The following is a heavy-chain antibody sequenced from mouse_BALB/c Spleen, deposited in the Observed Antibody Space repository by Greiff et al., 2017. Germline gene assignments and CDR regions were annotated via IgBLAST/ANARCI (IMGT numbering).Heavy chain of an antibody. D-gene: IGHD1-1*01. CDR3: ARKTTVVPFDY. CDR2: ISYDGSN. V-gene: IGHV3-6*02. J-gene: IGHJ2*01. CDR1: GYSITSGYY. Sequence: DVQLQESGPGLVKPSQSLSLTCSVTGYSITSGYYWNWIRQFPGNKLEWMGYISYDGSNNYNPSLKNRISITRDTSKNQFFLKLNSVTTEDTATYYCARKTTVVPFDYWGQGTTLTVSS.